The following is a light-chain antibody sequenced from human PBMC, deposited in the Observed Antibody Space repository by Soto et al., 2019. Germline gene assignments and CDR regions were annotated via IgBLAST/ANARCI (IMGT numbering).Light chain of an antibody. V-gene: IGKV3-20*01. Sequence: EVMLTQSPGTLSLSPGERATLSCMASQSVSSNYLARYQQKSGQAPRLLIYGASNRATGIPDRFSGSGSGTDFTLNIRRLEPEDFAVYYCQQYDTSPRTFGQGTKVEFK. CDR3: QQYDTSPRT. CDR2: GAS. CDR1: QSVSSNY. J-gene: IGKJ1*01.